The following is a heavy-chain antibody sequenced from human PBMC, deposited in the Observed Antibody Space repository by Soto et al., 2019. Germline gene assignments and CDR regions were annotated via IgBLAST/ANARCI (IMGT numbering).Heavy chain of an antibody. CDR1: GGSVSSGNYN. Sequence: PSETLSLTCTVSGGSVSSGNYNWGWIRQPPGKGPEWIGYIYYSGSTRYNPSLKSRLTISVDTSKNHFSLKLTSVNAADTAVYCCARGRNNWIDPWGQGTLVTVSS. V-gene: IGHV4-61*03. J-gene: IGHJ5*02. CDR3: ARGRNNWIDP. CDR2: IYYSGST.